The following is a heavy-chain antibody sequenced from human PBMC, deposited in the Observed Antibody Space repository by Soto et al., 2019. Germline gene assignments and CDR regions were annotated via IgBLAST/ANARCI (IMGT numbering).Heavy chain of an antibody. CDR1: GYTFTSYY. CDR3: ARAGTAMVIGFDY. Sequence: QVQLVQSGAEVKKPGASVKVSCKASGYTFTSYYMHWVRQAPGQGLEWMGIINPSGGSTSYAQKFEGRVTMTRDTSTSTVYMGLSSLRSEDTAVYYCARAGTAMVIGFDYWGQGTLVTVSS. CDR2: INPSGGST. D-gene: IGHD5-18*01. V-gene: IGHV1-46*01. J-gene: IGHJ4*02.